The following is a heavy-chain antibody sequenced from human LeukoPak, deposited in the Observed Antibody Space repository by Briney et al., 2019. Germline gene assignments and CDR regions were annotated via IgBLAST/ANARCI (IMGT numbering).Heavy chain of an antibody. J-gene: IGHJ4*02. V-gene: IGHV3-11*01. CDR1: GFTFSDYY. CDR3: ARDRAQETNDY. Sequence: GGSLRLSCAASGFTFSDYYMSWIRQAPGKGLEWVSYISSSGSTIYYADSVRGRFTISRDNAKNSLYLQMNSLRAEDTAVYYCARDRAQETNDYWGQGTLVTVSS. CDR2: ISSSGSTI.